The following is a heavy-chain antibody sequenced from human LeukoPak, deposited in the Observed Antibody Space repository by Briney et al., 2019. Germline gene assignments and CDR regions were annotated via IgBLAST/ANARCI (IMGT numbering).Heavy chain of an antibody. CDR1: GGSFSGYY. D-gene: IGHD4-23*01. V-gene: IGHV4-34*01. CDR3: ARARDYGGSHFAY. Sequence: SGTLSLTCAVYGGSFSGYYWSWIRQPPGKGLEWIGEINHSGSTNYNPSLKSRVTISVDTSKTQFSLKLSSVTAAATAVYYCARARDYGGSHFAYWGQGTLVTVSS. CDR2: INHSGST. J-gene: IGHJ4*02.